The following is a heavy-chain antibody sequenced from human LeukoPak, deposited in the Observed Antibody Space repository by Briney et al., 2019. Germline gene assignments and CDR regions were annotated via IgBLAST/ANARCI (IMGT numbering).Heavy chain of an antibody. D-gene: IGHD3-10*01. J-gene: IGHJ4*02. Sequence: GGSLRLSCAASGFTFSSYGMHWVRQAPGKGLEWVAFIRYDGSNKYYADSVKGRFTISRDNSKNTLYLQMNSLRAEDTAVYYCARVPLWFGEHHFDYWGQGTLVTVSS. CDR1: GFTFSSYG. CDR3: ARVPLWFGEHHFDY. CDR2: IRYDGSNK. V-gene: IGHV3-30*02.